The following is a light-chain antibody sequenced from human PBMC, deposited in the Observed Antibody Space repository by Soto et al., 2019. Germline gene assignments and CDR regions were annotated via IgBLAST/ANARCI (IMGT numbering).Light chain of an antibody. V-gene: IGKV1-27*01. CDR3: QNYYSAPRT. CDR2: AAS. J-gene: IGKJ4*01. Sequence: DIQMTQSPSSLSASVGDRVTITCRASQGISNYLAWYQQKPGKVPRLLIYAASTLQSGLPSRFSGSGSGTDFTLSISSLQPEDAATYFCQNYYSAPRTFGGGTKLEI. CDR1: QGISNY.